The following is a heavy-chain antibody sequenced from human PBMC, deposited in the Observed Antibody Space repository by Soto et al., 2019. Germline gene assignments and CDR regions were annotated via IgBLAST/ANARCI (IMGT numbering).Heavy chain of an antibody. CDR3: AKEGPGIGGCYVLDS. D-gene: IGHD3-16*01. J-gene: IGHJ4*02. CDR2: MKPNSGSA. V-gene: IGHV1-8*01. CDR1: GYTFTNYQ. Sequence: QAQLVQSGAEVKKPGASVKVSCKASGYTFTNYQINWVRQAPGQGLEWMGWMKPNSGSAGYAQKFQGRVTMTTITSINTAYMELNNLQSEDTAVYYCAKEGPGIGGCYVLDSWGQGTLVTVS.